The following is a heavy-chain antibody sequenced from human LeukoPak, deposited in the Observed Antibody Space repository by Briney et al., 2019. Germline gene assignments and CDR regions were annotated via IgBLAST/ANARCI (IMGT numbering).Heavy chain of an antibody. V-gene: IGHV4-61*02. Sequence: PSETLSLTCTVSGGSISSGSYYWSWIRQPAGKGLEWIGRIYTSGSTNYNPSLKSRVTISVDTSKNQFSLKLSSVTAADTAVYYCARGLWQGYYYMDVWGKGTTVTVSS. J-gene: IGHJ6*03. CDR1: GGSISSGSYY. CDR2: IYTSGST. CDR3: ARGLWQGYYYMDV.